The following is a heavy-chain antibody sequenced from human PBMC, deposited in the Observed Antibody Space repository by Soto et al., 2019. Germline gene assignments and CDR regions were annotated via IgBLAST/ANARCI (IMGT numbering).Heavy chain of an antibody. V-gene: IGHV2-5*02. J-gene: IGHJ5*02. CDR2: IYWDGDK. CDR1: GFSLSTSGAA. D-gene: IGHD3-3*01. Sequence: QINLIESGPTLVKPTQTLTLTCTFSGFSLSTSGAAVGWVRQPPGRALEWLALIYWDGDKRYNASLGNRLTITKDTSMNQVVLTLTNVDPADTATYYCAHRATMTIFGLIIDNGIWFDPWGQGTRVIVPS. CDR3: AHRATMTIFGLIIDNGIWFDP.